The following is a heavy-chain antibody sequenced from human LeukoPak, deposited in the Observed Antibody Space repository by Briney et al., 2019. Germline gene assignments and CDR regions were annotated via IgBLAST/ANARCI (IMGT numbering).Heavy chain of an antibody. CDR3: ARGEYRSGYKSDAFDI. V-gene: IGHV1-2*02. D-gene: IGHD6-19*01. J-gene: IGHJ3*02. CDR2: IDPNNGGT. Sequence: ASVKVSCKASGYTFTDYHVHWLRQAPGQRFEWMGWIDPNNGGTKIPQKFQGRVTMTRDASITTDYMDLSGLTSDDTAVYFCARGEYRSGYKSDAFDIWGQGTMVTVSS. CDR1: GYTFTDYH.